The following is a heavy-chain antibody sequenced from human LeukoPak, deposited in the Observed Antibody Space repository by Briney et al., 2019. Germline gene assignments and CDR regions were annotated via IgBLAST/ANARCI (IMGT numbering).Heavy chain of an antibody. J-gene: IGHJ4*02. D-gene: IGHD3-10*01. CDR1: GGSISSYY. V-gene: IGHV4-59*01. CDR2: IYYSGST. Sequence: SETLSLTCTVSGGSISSYYWSWIRQSPGKGLEWIGYIYYSGSTSYNPSLKSRLTISIDTSKTQFYLKLSSVTAADTAVYYCARVVYSGSWGYFDYWGQGILVTVSS. CDR3: ARVVYSGSWGYFDY.